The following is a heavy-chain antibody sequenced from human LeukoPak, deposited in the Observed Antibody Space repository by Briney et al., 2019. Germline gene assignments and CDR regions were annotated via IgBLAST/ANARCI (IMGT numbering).Heavy chain of an antibody. D-gene: IGHD6-19*01. V-gene: IGHV3-48*04. Sequence: GGSLRLSCAASGFTFSSYSMNWVRQAPGKGLEWVSYISSSSSTIYYADSVQGRFTISRDNAKNSLYLHMNSLRVDDTAVYYCVGEMDSGWYPYWGPGTLVTVSS. CDR1: GFTFSSYS. CDR3: VGEMDSGWYPY. J-gene: IGHJ4*02. CDR2: ISSSSSTI.